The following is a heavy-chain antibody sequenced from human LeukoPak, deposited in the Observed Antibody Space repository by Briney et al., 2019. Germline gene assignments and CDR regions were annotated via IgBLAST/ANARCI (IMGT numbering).Heavy chain of an antibody. CDR3: AAYSSSWYISGDY. CDR1: GGSISSSSYY. Sequence: PSETLSLTCTVSGGSISSSSYYWGWIRQPAGKGLEWIGRIYTSGSTNYNPSLKSRVTISVDTSKNQFSLKLSSVTAADTAVYYCAAYSSSWYISGDYWGQGTLVTVSS. D-gene: IGHD6-13*01. J-gene: IGHJ4*02. V-gene: IGHV4-61*02. CDR2: IYTSGST.